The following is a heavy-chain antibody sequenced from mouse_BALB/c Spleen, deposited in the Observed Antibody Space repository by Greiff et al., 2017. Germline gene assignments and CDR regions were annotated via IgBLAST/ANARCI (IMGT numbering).Heavy chain of an antibody. CDR3: TRPGSYYFDY. J-gene: IGHJ2*01. D-gene: IGHD1-3*01. CDR1: GYTFTSYY. V-gene: IGHV1S81*02. CDR2: INPSNGGT. Sequence: QVQLQQPGAELVKPGASVKLSCKASGYTFTSYYMYWVKQRPGQGLEWIGGINPSNGGTNFNEKFKSKATLTVDKSSSTAYMQLSSLTSEDSAVYYCTRPGSYYFDYWGQGTTLTVSS.